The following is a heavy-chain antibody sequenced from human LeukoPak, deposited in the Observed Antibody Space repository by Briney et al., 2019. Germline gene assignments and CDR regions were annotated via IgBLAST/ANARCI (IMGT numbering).Heavy chain of an antibody. CDR2: INPNSGAT. Sequence: ASLKVSCKASGYTFKDYYMNWVRQAPGQGLEWMGWINPNSGATKFAQKFQGRITLTRDTSINIASMELTRLRSDDTAIYYCASEGPLTTEMGDYYTLDVWGQWTTVIVSS. D-gene: IGHD4-11*01. V-gene: IGHV1-2*02. J-gene: IGHJ6*02. CDR1: GYTFKDYY. CDR3: ASEGPLTTEMGDYYTLDV.